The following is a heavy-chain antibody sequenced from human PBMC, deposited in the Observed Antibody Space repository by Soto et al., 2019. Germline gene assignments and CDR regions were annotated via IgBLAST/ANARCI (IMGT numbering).Heavy chain of an antibody. D-gene: IGHD3-3*01. CDR1: GYTFTSYD. J-gene: IGHJ6*02. CDR2: MNPNSGNT. CDR3: AGELEWLGYYYYGMDV. V-gene: IGHV1-8*01. Sequence: QVQLVQSGAEVKKPGASVKVSCKASGYTFTSYDINWVRQATGQGLERMGWMNPNSGNTGYAQKFQGRVTMTRNTSICTAYMGLRSLRSEDTAGYYWAGELEWLGYYYYGMDVWGQGTTVTVSS.